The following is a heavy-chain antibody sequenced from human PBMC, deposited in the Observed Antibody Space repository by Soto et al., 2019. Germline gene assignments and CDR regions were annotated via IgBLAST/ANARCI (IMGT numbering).Heavy chain of an antibody. D-gene: IGHD2-2*01. V-gene: IGHV3-74*01. CDR1: GFTFSGDW. CDR2: INMDGSSP. CDR3: ARGPRGLYHHDY. Sequence: EVQLVESGGGLVQPGGSLRLSCAASGFTFSGDWMHWVRQAAGKGLVWVSRINMDGSSPNYADSVKGRFTISRDNAKNTLYLQMNSLRVDDTAVYYCARGPRGLYHHDYWGQGALVTVSS. J-gene: IGHJ4*02.